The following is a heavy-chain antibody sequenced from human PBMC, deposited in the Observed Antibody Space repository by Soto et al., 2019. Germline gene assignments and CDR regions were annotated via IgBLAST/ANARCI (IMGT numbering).Heavy chain of an antibody. CDR1: GYTFTDFD. V-gene: IGHV1-8*02. CDR2: INTNTGNT. J-gene: IGHJ4*02. Sequence: QVLLVQSGADVKKPGASVKVSCKTSGYTFTDFDINWVRQAPGKGLEWMGWINTNTGNTGYAQKFQGRVTMTRDTSISTAYMELRRLRSGDTAVYYCARVVRFFGGHAGYWGQGTLVTVSS. CDR3: ARVVRFFGGHAGY. D-gene: IGHD3-3*01.